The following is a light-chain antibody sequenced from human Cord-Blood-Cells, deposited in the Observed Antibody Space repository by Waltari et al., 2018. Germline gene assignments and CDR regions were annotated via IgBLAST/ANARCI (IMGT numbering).Light chain of an antibody. CDR2: LNSDGSH. Sequence: QLVLTQSPSASASLGASVKLPCTLSSGHSSYAIAWHQQQPEKGPRYLMKLNSDGSHSKGDGIPDRFSGASSGAERYLTISSLQSEDEADYYCQTWGTGIRVVFGGGTKLTVL. CDR1: SGHSSYA. J-gene: IGLJ2*01. V-gene: IGLV4-69*01. CDR3: QTWGTGIRVV.